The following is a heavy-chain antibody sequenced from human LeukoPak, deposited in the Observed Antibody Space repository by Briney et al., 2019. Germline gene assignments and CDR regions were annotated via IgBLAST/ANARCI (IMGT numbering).Heavy chain of an antibody. CDR3: ARDLLGSTIFGVVIMDHWFDP. D-gene: IGHD3-3*01. CDR1: GGSISSGGYY. J-gene: IGHJ5*02. V-gene: IGHV4-31*03. Sequence: SETLSLTCTVSGGSISSGGYYWSWLRQHPGKGLEGVGYIYYSGSTYYNPSLKSRVTISVDTSKNQFSLKLSSVTAADTAVYYCARDLLGSTIFGVVIMDHWFDPWGQGTLVTVSS. CDR2: IYYSGST.